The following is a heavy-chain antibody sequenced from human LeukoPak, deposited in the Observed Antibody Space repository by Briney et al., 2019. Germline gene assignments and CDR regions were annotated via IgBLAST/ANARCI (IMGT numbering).Heavy chain of an antibody. CDR2: ISRDGGRT. CDR3: VKDSNYDFWSGYYKGFDN. D-gene: IGHD3-3*01. J-gene: IGHJ4*02. Sequence: GGSLRLSCAASGFTSGFTFDDYGMNWVRQVPEKGLECGSGISRDGGRTGDADSVQGRFTIARDSSRNSLHLQMNSLRVEDTAFYYCVKDSNYDFWSGYYKGFDNWVQGTLVSVPS. V-gene: IGHV3-20*04. CDR1: GFTFDDYG.